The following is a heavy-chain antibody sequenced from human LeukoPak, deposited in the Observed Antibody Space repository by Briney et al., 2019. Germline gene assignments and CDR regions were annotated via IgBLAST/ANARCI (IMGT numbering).Heavy chain of an antibody. CDR2: IYHSGST. D-gene: IGHD4/OR15-4a*01. Sequence: PSETLSLTCTVSGGSISSSYYWGWIRQPPGKGLQWIGSIYHSGSTYYNPSLKSRVTISVDTSKNQFSLKLSSVTAADTAAYYCARVPVLKGAFDIWGQGTMVTVSS. CDR1: GGSISSSYY. V-gene: IGHV4-39*07. CDR3: ARVPVLKGAFDI. J-gene: IGHJ3*02.